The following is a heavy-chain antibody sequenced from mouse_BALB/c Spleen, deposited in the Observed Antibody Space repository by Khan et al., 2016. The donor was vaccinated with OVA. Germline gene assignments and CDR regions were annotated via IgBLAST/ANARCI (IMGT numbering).Heavy chain of an antibody. Sequence: EVQLQESGPGLVKPSQSLSLTCTVTGYSITSGYGWNWILQSPGNKLEWMGYISYSGSTNYNPSLKSRISITRDTSKNQFFLQLNSVTTEDTAIYYCTRTAKIKYWGQGTTLAVAS. V-gene: IGHV3-2*02. CDR3: TRTAKIKY. J-gene: IGHJ2*01. D-gene: IGHD1-2*01. CDR1: GYSITSGYG. CDR2: ISYSGST.